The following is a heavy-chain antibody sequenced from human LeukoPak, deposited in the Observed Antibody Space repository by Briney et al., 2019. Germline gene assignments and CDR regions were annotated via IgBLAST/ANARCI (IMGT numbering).Heavy chain of an antibody. CDR3: ARVPYSSGWYEGEY. CDR1: GYTFTSYD. J-gene: IGHJ4*02. Sequence: ASVKVSCKASGYTFTSYDINWVRQATGQGLEWMGWMNPNSGNTGYAQKFQGRVTMTRNTSISTAYMELSSLRSEDTAVYYCARVPYSSGWYEGEYWGQGTLVTVSS. CDR2: MNPNSGNT. V-gene: IGHV1-8*01. D-gene: IGHD6-19*01.